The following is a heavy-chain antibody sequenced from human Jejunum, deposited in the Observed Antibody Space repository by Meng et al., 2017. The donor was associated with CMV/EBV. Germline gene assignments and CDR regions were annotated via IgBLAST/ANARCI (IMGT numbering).Heavy chain of an antibody. CDR2: IYPGDSKI. V-gene: IGHV5-51*01. Sequence: EAQQVPSGRGVQKPGAPLKISCQASGYSFTNYWIGWVRQMPGKGLEWMGIIYPGDSKIRYSPSFQGQVTISADKSISTVYLQWSSLKASDTAIYYCARHNCYDVWGQGTLVTVSS. D-gene: IGHD3-16*01. CDR1: GYSFTNYW. J-gene: IGHJ4*02. CDR3: ARHNCYDV.